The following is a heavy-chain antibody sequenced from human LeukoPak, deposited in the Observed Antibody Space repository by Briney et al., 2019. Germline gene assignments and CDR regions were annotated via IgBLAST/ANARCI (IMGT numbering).Heavy chain of an antibody. D-gene: IGHD3-10*01. V-gene: IGHV3-53*01. Sequence: GGSLRLSCAASGFNVSTSYMSWVRQSPGMRLEWVSVLYSGGNTYYIDSVKGRFTISRDNSKNTLFLQLNSLRGEDTAIYYCARGSNYMDVWGKGTTVTVSS. CDR1: GFNVSTSY. J-gene: IGHJ6*03. CDR2: LYSGGNT. CDR3: ARGSNYMDV.